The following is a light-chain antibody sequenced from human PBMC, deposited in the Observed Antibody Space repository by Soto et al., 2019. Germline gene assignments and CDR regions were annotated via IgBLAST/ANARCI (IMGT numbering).Light chain of an antibody. CDR3: QQYDSYPYT. CDR1: QSISSW. J-gene: IGKJ2*01. Sequence: DIQMTQSPSTLSASVGDRVTITCRPSQSISSWLAWYQQKPGKAPNLLIYKASSLASGVPSRFSGSGSGTEFTLTISSLQPDDFATYYCQQYDSYPYTFGQGTKLEIK. V-gene: IGKV1-5*03. CDR2: KAS.